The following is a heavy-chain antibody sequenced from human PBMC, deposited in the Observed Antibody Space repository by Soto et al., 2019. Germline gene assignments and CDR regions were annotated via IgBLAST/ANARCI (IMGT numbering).Heavy chain of an antibody. D-gene: IGHD3-16*01. CDR1: GYSISSGYY. J-gene: IGHJ4*02. CDR2: IYHSGST. CDR3: AREGGSDLGFDY. Sequence: SETLSLTCTVSGYSISSGYYWGWIRQPPGKGLEWIGSIYHSGSTYYNPSLKSRVTISVDTSKNQFSLKLSSVTAADTTVYYCAREGGSDLGFDYWGQGTLVTVSS. V-gene: IGHV4-38-2*02.